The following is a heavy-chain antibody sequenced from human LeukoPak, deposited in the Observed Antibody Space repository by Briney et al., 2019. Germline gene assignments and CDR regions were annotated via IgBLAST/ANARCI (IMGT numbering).Heavy chain of an antibody. D-gene: IGHD3-9*01. CDR3: ARGLTFYGILTGLDS. CDR1: GGSFNDSY. Sequence: SETLSLTCAVYGGSFNDSYWTWIRQPPGKGLEWIGEINHSGSTNCNRSLKSRVTISLDTSEPQFSLKLTSVTAADTAVYYCARGLTFYGILTGLDSWGQGTLVTVSS. V-gene: IGHV4-34*01. J-gene: IGHJ1*01. CDR2: INHSGST.